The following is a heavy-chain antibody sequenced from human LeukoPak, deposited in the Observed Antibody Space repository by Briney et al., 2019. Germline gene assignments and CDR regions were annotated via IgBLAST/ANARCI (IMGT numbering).Heavy chain of an antibody. CDR2: ISSSSSTI. Sequence: GGSLRLSCAASGFTFSSYSMNWVRQAPGKGLEWVSYISSSSSTIYYADSVKGRFTVSRDNAKNSLYLQMNSLRDEDTAVYYCARGHYGSGSYYSYYYYMDVWGKGTTVTVSS. J-gene: IGHJ6*03. D-gene: IGHD3-10*01. CDR1: GFTFSSYS. V-gene: IGHV3-48*02. CDR3: ARGHYGSGSYYSYYYYMDV.